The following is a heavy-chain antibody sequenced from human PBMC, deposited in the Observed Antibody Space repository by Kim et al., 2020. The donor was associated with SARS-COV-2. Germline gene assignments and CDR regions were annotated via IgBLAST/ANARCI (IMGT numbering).Heavy chain of an antibody. CDR3: AREDVGSFDF. V-gene: IGHV3-7*05. CDR1: GFTFRNYW. CDR2: INPGGREK. J-gene: IGHJ3*01. Sequence: GGSLRLSCAASGFTFRNYWMSWVRQAPGKRPEWVANINPGGREKNYLDSVKGRFIISRDDAKNSLFLQMNSLRADDTAIYYCAREDVGSFDFWGQGTMV.